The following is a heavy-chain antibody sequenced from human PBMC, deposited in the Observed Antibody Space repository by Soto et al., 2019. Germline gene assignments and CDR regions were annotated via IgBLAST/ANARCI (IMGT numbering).Heavy chain of an antibody. CDR3: ARHMRSNWHLHY. CDR1: GFTFSDHY. D-gene: IGHD1-7*01. Sequence: GGSLRLSCAASGFTFSDHYMSWVRQAPGKGLEWVSYITTSGKYYADSVKGRFAITRDNAKNSLSLQMHSLRAEDTAVYYCARHMRSNWHLHYSGQGTLVTVSS. CDR2: ITTSGK. J-gene: IGHJ4*02. V-gene: IGHV3-11*01.